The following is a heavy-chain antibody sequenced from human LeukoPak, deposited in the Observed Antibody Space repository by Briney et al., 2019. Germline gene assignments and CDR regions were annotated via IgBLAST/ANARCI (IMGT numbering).Heavy chain of an antibody. D-gene: IGHD2-8*02. V-gene: IGHV3-30*18. Sequence: GGSLRLSCAASGFTFSSYGMHWVRQAPGKGLEWVAVISYDGSNKYYADSVKGRFTISRDNSKNTLYLQMNSLRAEDTAVYYCAKVVSYWDYYYYYGMDVWGQGTTVTVSS. CDR1: GFTFSSYG. CDR3: AKVVSYWDYYYYYGMDV. CDR2: ISYDGSNK. J-gene: IGHJ6*02.